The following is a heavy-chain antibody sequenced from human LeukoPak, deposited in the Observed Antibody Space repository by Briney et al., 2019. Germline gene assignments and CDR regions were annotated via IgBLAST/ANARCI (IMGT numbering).Heavy chain of an antibody. CDR1: GFTFSNYW. J-gene: IGHJ4*02. CDR3: ARDWIGRGQTPYYFDY. V-gene: IGHV3-7*01. D-gene: IGHD2-2*03. Sequence: GGSLRLSCAASGFTFSNYWVSWVRQAPGKGLEWVANIKQDGSEKYYVDSVKGRFTISRDNAKNSLYLQMSSLRAEDTAVYYRARDWIGRGQTPYYFDYWGQGTLVTVSS. CDR2: IKQDGSEK.